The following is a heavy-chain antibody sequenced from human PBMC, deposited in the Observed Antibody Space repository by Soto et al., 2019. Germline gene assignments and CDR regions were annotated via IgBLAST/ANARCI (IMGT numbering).Heavy chain of an antibody. V-gene: IGHV1-18*01. CDR1: GYTFTSYG. Sequence: ASVKVSCKASGYTFTSYGISWVRQAPGQGLEWMGWISAYNGNTNYAQKLQGRVTMTTDTSTSTAYMELRSLRSDDTAVYYCAREEFYSSHGLYYFDYWGQGTLVTVSS. D-gene: IGHD6-13*01. CDR3: AREEFYSSHGLYYFDY. J-gene: IGHJ4*02. CDR2: ISAYNGNT.